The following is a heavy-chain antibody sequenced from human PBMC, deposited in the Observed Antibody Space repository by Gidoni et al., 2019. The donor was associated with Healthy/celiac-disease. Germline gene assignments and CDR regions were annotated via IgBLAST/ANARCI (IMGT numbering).Heavy chain of an antibody. CDR1: GGSISSGGYY. CDR2: IYYRGST. J-gene: IGHJ4*02. V-gene: IGHV4-31*03. CDR3: ARFYRGEWFDPDY. Sequence: QVQLQESGPGLVMPSQTLSLTCTVSGGSISSGGYYWSWIRQHPGKGLEWIGYIYYRGSTYYNPSLKSRVTISVDTSKNQFSLKLSSVTAADTAVYYCARFYRGEWFDPDYWGQGTLVTVSS. D-gene: IGHD3-3*01.